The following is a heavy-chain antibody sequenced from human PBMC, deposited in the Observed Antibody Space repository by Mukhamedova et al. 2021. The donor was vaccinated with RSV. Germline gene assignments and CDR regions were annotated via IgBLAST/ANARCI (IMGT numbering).Heavy chain of an antibody. CDR1: SDYN. CDR2: ISTTSSYI. V-gene: IGHV3-21*01. CDR3: ARDTVTQGSDTFDI. D-gene: IGHD4-17*01. J-gene: IGHJ3*02. Sequence: SDYNMNWVRQAPGKELEWVSSISTTSSYINYADSLNGRFTISRDNAKNSLFLQMNSLRAEDTAVYYCARDTVTQGSDTFDIWGQG.